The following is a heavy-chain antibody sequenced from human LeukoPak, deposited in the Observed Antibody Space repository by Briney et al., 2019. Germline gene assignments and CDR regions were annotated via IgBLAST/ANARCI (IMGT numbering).Heavy chain of an antibody. V-gene: IGHV3-23*01. Sequence: GGSLRLSCAASGFTFSSYAMSWVRQAQGKGLEWVSAISGSGGSTYYADSVKGRFTISRDNSKNTLYLQMNSLRAEDTAVYYCAKSLLQPSGSPFDYWGQGTLVTVSS. CDR3: AKSLLQPSGSPFDY. CDR2: ISGSGGST. CDR1: GFTFSSYA. J-gene: IGHJ4*02. D-gene: IGHD1-1*01.